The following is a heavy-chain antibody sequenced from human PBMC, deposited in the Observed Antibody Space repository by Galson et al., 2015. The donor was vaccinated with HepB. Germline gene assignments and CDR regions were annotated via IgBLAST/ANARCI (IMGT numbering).Heavy chain of an antibody. CDR3: ARGADWNSFDY. J-gene: IGHJ4*02. V-gene: IGHV3-30*19. CDR2: ISYDGTSK. Sequence: SLRLSCAASGFTFSSYGMHWVRQAPGKGLEWVAVISYDGTSKYYADSVKGRFTISRDNSKNTLHLQVNSLRAEDTALYYCARGADWNSFDYWGQGTLVTVSS. CDR1: GFTFSSYG. D-gene: IGHD1-1*01.